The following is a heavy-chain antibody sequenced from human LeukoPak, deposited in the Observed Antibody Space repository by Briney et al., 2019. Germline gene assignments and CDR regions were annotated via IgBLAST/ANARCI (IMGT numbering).Heavy chain of an antibody. CDR1: GYTFTGYY. V-gene: IGHV1-2*02. Sequence: GASVKVSCKASGYTFTGYYMHWVRQAPGQGLEWMGWINPNSGGTNYAQKFQGRVTMTRDTSISTAYMELSRLRSDDTAVYYCARVGYYDSSGYYSFDYWGQGTLVTVSS. D-gene: IGHD3-22*01. CDR2: INPNSGGT. CDR3: ARVGYYDSSGYYSFDY. J-gene: IGHJ4*02.